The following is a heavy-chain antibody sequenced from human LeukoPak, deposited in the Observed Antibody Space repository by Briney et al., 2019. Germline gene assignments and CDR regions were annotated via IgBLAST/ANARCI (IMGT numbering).Heavy chain of an antibody. J-gene: IGHJ6*01. Sequence: GGSLSLFCAASGFAFRTYSMNWVRQAPGKGLEWVSSISTTSSYFYYADSVKGRFTISRDNAKNALFLQMISLRAEDTAVYYCARVGPTSYAMDVWEQGVTVTVSS. CDR3: ARVGPTSYAMDV. V-gene: IGHV3-21*01. CDR1: GFAFRTYS. D-gene: IGHD3-16*01. CDR2: ISTTSSYF.